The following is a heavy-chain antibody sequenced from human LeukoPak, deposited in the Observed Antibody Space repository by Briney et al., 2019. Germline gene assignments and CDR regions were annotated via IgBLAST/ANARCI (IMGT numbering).Heavy chain of an antibody. Sequence: ASVKVSCKASGYTFTGYYMHWVRQAPGQGLEWMGWINPNSGGTNYAQKFQGRVTMTRDTSVGTAYMELSRLRSDDTAVYYCARKIEYSSSSLEYYFDYWGQGTLVTVSS. CDR3: ARKIEYSSSSLEYYFDY. D-gene: IGHD6-6*01. CDR2: INPNSGGT. CDR1: GYTFTGYY. J-gene: IGHJ4*02. V-gene: IGHV1-2*02.